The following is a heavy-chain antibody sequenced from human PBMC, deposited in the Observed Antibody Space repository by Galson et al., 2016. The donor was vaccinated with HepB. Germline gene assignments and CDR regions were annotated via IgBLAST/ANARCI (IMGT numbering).Heavy chain of an antibody. V-gene: IGHV4-34*01. CDR1: GGSLSDDL. CDR2: ITHNGTT. D-gene: IGHD3-9*01. Sequence: SETLSLTCTVYGGSLSDDLWSWIRQPPGKGLEWIGEITHNGTTNYNPSLKSRVTMSVDTSRNQFSLQLSSVTAADTAVYYCARGLTVGGPATQNEAFLTGFQTYFDDWGQGALVTVSS. CDR3: ARGLTVGGPATQNEAFLTGFQTYFDD. J-gene: IGHJ4*02.